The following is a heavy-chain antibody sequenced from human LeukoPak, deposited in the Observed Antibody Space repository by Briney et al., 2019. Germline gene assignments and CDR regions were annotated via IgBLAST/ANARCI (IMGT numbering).Heavy chain of an antibody. D-gene: IGHD3-9*01. V-gene: IGHV4-59*01. Sequence: PSETLSLTCTVSGGSISSYYWSWIRQPPGKGLEWIGYIYYSGSTNYNPSLKSRVTISVDTSKNQFSLKLSSVTAADTAVYYCARGDDILTYWGQGTLITVSS. J-gene: IGHJ4*02. CDR1: GGSISSYY. CDR2: IYYSGST. CDR3: ARGDDILTY.